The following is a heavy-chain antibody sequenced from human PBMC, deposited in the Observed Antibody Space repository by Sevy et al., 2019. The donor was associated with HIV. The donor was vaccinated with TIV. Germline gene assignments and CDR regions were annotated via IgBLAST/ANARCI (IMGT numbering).Heavy chain of an antibody. D-gene: IGHD6-19*01. J-gene: IGHJ4*02. CDR2: IRSTAKPYAT. CDR1: GFTFSGST. Sequence: GGSLRLSCAASGFTFSGSTMYWVRQASGKGLEWVARIRSTAKPYATAYAASVKGRFTISRDDSRNTAYLQLNSLKTEDTAVYYCSSQRTIAVAGYYSDYWGQGTLVTVSS. V-gene: IGHV3-73*01. CDR3: SSQRTIAVAGYYSDY.